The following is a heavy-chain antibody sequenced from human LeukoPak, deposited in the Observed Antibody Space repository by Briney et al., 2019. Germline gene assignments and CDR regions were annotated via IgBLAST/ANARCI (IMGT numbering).Heavy chain of an antibody. D-gene: IGHD2/OR15-2a*01. Sequence: TGGSLKLSCAASGFSFSDSAMHWVRQASGKGPEWVGRIRTKANTYATAYAASVKGRFTISRDDSKNTAYLQMSSLKTDDTAVYYFTRKSNSYISEYWFEFEHRGLGTLVTVSS. CDR3: TRKSNSYISEYWFEFEH. CDR1: GFSFSDSA. V-gene: IGHV3-73*01. J-gene: IGHJ4*02. CDR2: IRTKANTYAT.